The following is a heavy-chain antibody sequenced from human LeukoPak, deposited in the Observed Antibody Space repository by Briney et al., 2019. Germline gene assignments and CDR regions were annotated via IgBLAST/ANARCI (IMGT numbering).Heavy chain of an antibody. CDR2: ISSSSSTI. D-gene: IGHD5-18*01. V-gene: IGHV3-48*04. CDR1: GFTFSSYS. J-gene: IGHJ4*02. Sequence: GGSLRLSCAASGFTFSSYSMNWVRQAPGKGLEWVSYISSSSSTIYYADSVKGRFTISRDNAKNSLYLQMNSLRAEDTAVYYCARDSPDTSLQIYFFDYWGQGTLVTVSS. CDR3: ARDSPDTSLQIYFFDY.